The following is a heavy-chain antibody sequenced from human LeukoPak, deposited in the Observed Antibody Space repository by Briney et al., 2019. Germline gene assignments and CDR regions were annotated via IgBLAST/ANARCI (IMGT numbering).Heavy chain of an antibody. CDR2: IHQDGTAQ. V-gene: IGHV3-7*01. CDR1: GFTFRTYW. CDR3: ATHNLFRFEY. J-gene: IGHJ4*02. Sequence: GGSLRLSCAASGFTFRTYWMTWVRQAPGRGLEXAANIHQDGTAQYYMHSVEGRFTISRDNAKNSLYLQVNTLRPEDTAVYYCATHNLFRFEYWGQGTLVTVRS. D-gene: IGHD2-21*01.